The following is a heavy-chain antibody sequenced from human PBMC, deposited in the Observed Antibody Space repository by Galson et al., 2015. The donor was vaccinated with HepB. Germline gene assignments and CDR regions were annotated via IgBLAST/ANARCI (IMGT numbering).Heavy chain of an antibody. CDR2: ISHDGSEK. CDR3: ARDSRSTTCYKD. CDR1: GFTFSNYW. V-gene: IGHV3-7*03. D-gene: IGHD2-2*02. Sequence: SLRLSCAASGFTFSNYWMSWVRQAPGKGLEWVADISHDGSEKNYVDSVKDRFTISRDNARNTLYLQMDSLRAEDTAVYYCARDSRSTTCYKDWGQGTLVTVST. J-gene: IGHJ4*02.